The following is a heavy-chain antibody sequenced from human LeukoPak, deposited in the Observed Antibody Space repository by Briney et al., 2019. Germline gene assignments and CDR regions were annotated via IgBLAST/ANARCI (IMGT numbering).Heavy chain of an antibody. CDR1: GGSISSYY. Sequence: SETLSLTCTVSGGSISSYYWSWIRQPAGKGLEWTGRICTSGSTNYNPSLKSRVTMSVDTSKNQFSLKLSSVTAADTAVYYCAGDYYDSSGSDYWGQGTLVTVSS. J-gene: IGHJ4*02. D-gene: IGHD3-22*01. CDR3: AGDYYDSSGSDY. V-gene: IGHV4-4*07. CDR2: ICTSGST.